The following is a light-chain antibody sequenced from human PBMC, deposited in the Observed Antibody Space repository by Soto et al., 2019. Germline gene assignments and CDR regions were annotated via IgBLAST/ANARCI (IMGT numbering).Light chain of an antibody. Sequence: EIVLTQSPGTLSLSPGERATLSCRASQSVSSSYLAWYQQKPGQAPRLLIYGASSRATGIPARFSGSGSGTHFTLTITRLEPEDFAVYYCQQYGTSLLYTFGQGTKVDIK. CDR1: QSVSSSY. CDR2: GAS. CDR3: QQYGTSLLYT. V-gene: IGKV3-20*01. J-gene: IGKJ2*01.